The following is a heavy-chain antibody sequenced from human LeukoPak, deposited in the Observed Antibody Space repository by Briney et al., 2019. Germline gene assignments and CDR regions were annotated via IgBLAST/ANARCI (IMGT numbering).Heavy chain of an antibody. J-gene: IGHJ4*02. Sequence: SETLSLTCTVSGGSISSSSYYWGWIRQPPGKGLEWIGSIYYSGSTYYKPSLKSRVTISADTSKNQFSLKLSSVTAADTAVYYCARGVSIPTTPKFDYWGQGTLVTVSS. CDR1: GGSISSSSYY. CDR3: ARGVSIPTTPKFDY. CDR2: IYYSGST. D-gene: IGHD2-15*01. V-gene: IGHV4-39*07.